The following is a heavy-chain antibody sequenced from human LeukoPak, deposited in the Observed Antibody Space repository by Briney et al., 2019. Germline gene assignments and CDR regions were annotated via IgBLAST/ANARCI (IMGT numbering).Heavy chain of an antibody. CDR3: ARGRPRYGMDV. V-gene: IGHV4-34*01. J-gene: IGHJ6*02. CDR2: INHSGST. D-gene: IGHD6-6*01. Sequence: PSETLSLTCAVYGGSFSGYYWSWLRQPSGKGLEWIGEINHSGSTNYNPSLKSRVTISVDTSKNQFSLKLSSVTAADTAVYYCARGRPRYGMDVWGQGTTVTVSS. CDR1: GGSFSGYY.